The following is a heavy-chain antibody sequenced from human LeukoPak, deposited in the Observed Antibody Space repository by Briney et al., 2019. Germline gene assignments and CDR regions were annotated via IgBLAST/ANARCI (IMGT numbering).Heavy chain of an antibody. V-gene: IGHV3-7*01. J-gene: IGHJ4*02. CDR3: AKGRDYGDY. CDR2: INQDGREK. Sequence: GGSLRLSCAVSGFTFSSYLMTWVRQVPGKGLQWVANINQDGREKYYMDSMKGRLNISRDNTENSVFLQLTSLRPEDTGIYFRAKGRDYGDYWGQGTPVAVSS. CDR1: GFTFSSYL.